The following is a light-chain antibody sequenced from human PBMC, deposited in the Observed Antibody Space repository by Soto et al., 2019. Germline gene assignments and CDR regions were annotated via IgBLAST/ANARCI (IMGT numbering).Light chain of an antibody. CDR3: XXXXXSXPRYT. Sequence: ESVLTQSPGTLSLSPGERAALSCRASQSVSSSYLXCYQQKSGQAPRLLIYAASTRATGIPDRFSGSGSGTDFTLTISXLEPXDXAXXXXXXXXXSXPRYTFGQGTKLEIK. CDR2: AAS. J-gene: IGKJ2*01. CDR1: QSVSSSY. V-gene: IGKV3-20*01.